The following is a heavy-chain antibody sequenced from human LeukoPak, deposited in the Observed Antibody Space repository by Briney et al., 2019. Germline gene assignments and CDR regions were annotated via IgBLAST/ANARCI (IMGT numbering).Heavy chain of an antibody. V-gene: IGHV3-23*01. CDR2: ISGSGAST. J-gene: IGHJ5*02. D-gene: IGHD2-2*02. Sequence: QPGESLRLSCAASGFTFSSYAMSWVRQAPGKGLEWVSAISGSGASTYYADSVKGRFTISRDNSKNTLYLQMNSLRAEDTAVYYCAKDYCSSASCYNGRFDPWGQGTLVTVSS. CDR1: GFTFSSYA. CDR3: AKDYCSSASCYNGRFDP.